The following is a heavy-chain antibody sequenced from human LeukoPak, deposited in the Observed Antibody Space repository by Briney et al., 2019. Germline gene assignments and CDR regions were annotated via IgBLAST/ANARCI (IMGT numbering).Heavy chain of an antibody. V-gene: IGHV1-2*02. CDR1: VLTFTRYY. CDR2: INLNSGGT. Sequence: AAVKVSCKASVLTFTRYYLHWVRQAPGQGLEYIGWINLNSGGTNYAQRFRGRVAMTRDTSISTAYMELSRLLSDDTAVYYCATSTGYSSTWGAFDIWGQGTMVTVSS. J-gene: IGHJ3*02. D-gene: IGHD6-13*01. CDR3: ATSTGYSSTWGAFDI.